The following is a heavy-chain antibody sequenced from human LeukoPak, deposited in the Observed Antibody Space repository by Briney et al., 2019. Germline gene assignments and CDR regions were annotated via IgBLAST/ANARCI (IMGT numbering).Heavy chain of an antibody. V-gene: IGHV4-38-2*02. CDR1: GYSISSGFH. CDR3: ARDCGGIWAIYYFDY. Sequence: SETLSLTCAVSGYSISSGFHWAWIRQPPGKGLEWIASIYHRGSASYNPSLKSRVTISVDTSKNQFSLQLSSVTAADTAIYYCARDCGGIWAIYYFDYWGQGTLVTVSS. D-gene: IGHD2-21*01. CDR2: IYHRGSA. J-gene: IGHJ4*02.